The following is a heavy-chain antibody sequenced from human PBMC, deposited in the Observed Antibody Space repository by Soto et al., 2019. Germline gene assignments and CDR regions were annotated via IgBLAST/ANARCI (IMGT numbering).Heavy chain of an antibody. CDR3: ARNFVDTAMVGFDY. V-gene: IGHV4-61*01. D-gene: IGHD5-18*01. CDR1: GGSVSSGSYY. J-gene: IGHJ4*02. CDR2: IYYSGST. Sequence: PSETLSLTCTVSGGSVSSGSYYWSWIRQPPGKGLEWIGYIYYSGSTNYNPSLKSRVTISVDTSKNQFSLKLSSVTAADTAVYYCARNFVDTAMVGFDYWGQGTLVTVSS.